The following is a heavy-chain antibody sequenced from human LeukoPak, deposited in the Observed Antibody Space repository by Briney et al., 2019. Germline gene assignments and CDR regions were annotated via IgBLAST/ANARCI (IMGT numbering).Heavy chain of an antibody. V-gene: IGHV4-61*02. Sequence: SQTLSLTCTVSGGSISSGSYYWSWIRQPAGKGLEWIGRIYTSGSTNYNPSLKSRVTISVDTSKNQFSLKLSSVTAADTAVYYCAREYEGGCLDYWGQGTLVTVSS. D-gene: IGHD2-15*01. CDR1: GGSISSGSYY. CDR3: AREYEGGCLDY. CDR2: IYTSGST. J-gene: IGHJ4*02.